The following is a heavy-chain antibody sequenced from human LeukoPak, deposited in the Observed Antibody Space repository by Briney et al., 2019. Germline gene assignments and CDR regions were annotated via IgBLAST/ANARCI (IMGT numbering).Heavy chain of an antibody. V-gene: IGHV4-30-4*01. CDR1: GGSISSGDYY. CDR3: ARGLGSSWYGD. J-gene: IGHJ4*02. D-gene: IGHD6-13*01. Sequence: SQTLSLTCTVSGGSISSGDYYWTWIRQPPGKGLEWIGYIYYSGSTYYRPSLKSRATISVDTSKNEFSLRLRSVTAADTAVYYCARGLGSSWYGDWGQGTLVTVSS. CDR2: IYYSGST.